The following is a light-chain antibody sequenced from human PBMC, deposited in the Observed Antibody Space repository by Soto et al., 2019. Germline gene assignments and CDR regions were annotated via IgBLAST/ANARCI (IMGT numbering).Light chain of an antibody. J-gene: IGKJ1*01. V-gene: IGKV3-15*01. CDR1: QSVSNN. CDR3: QQYHNAGST. CDR2: GAS. Sequence: IVMTQSPATLSVFTGGRASLSCRASQSVSNNLAWYQKKPGQAPRLLIYGASTRAAGISVRFRGSGSGTEFTLIISRLQSDDSAVYYCQQYHNAGSTFGQGNKVEI.